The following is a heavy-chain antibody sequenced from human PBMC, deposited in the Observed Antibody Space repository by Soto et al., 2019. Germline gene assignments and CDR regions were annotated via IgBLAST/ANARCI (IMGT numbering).Heavy chain of an antibody. D-gene: IGHD4-17*01. CDR2: LSYDGSNK. CDR3: AKDLFYGDYEDYYYVMDV. V-gene: IGHV3-30*18. CDR1: GFTFSSYG. J-gene: IGHJ6*02. Sequence: GGSLRLSCAASGFTFSSYGMHWVRQAPGKGLEWVAVLSYDGSNKYYADSVKGRFTISRDNSKNTLYLQMNSLRAEDTAVYYCAKDLFYGDYEDYYYVMDVWGQGTTVTVSS.